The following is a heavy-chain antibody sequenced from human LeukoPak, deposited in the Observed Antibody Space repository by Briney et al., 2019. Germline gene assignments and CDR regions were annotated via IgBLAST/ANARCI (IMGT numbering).Heavy chain of an antibody. V-gene: IGHV4-4*02. D-gene: IGHD6-25*01. J-gene: IGHJ4*02. CDR3: AREGGFYRPLDY. CDR2: VHLDGRT. CDR1: GGSVSSTNW. Sequence: SETLSLTCGVSGGSVSSTNWWTSIRQPPGKGLEWIGEVHLDGRTNFNPSLKSRLTMSVDLSENHVSLKLTSVTAADTAVYYCAREGGFYRPLDYSGQGTLVTASS.